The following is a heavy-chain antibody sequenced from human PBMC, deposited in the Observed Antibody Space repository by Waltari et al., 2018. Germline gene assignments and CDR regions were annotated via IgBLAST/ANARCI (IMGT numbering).Heavy chain of an antibody. CDR3: AIPYGDYDYFDY. CDR2: IYYSGST. D-gene: IGHD4-17*01. J-gene: IGHJ4*02. V-gene: IGHV4-39*07. CDR1: GGSISSSSYY. Sequence: QLQLQESGPGLVKPSETLSLTCTVSGGSISSSSYYWGWIRQPPGKGLEWIGSIYYSGSTYYNPSLKSRVTISVDTSKNQFSLKLSSVTAADMAVYYCAIPYGDYDYFDYWGQGTLVTVSS.